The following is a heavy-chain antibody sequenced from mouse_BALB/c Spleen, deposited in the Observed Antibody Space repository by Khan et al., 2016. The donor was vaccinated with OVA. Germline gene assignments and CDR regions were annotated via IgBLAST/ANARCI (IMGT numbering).Heavy chain of an antibody. CDR3: TRFPFHYYVYGFAY. Sequence: QVQLQQSGAELVRPGASVKLSCKALGYTFTDYEIHWVKQTPVHGLEWIGALHPGSGGNAYNQKFKGKATLTADKSSSTAYMELSSLTSEDSSVYSCTRFPFHYYVYGFAYWGQGTLGTVSA. CDR1: GYTFTDYE. J-gene: IGHJ3*01. V-gene: IGHV1-15*01. CDR2: LHPGSGGN. D-gene: IGHD1-2*01.